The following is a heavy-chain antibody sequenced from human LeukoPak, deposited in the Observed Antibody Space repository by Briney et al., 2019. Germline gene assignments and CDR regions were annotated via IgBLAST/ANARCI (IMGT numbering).Heavy chain of an antibody. CDR1: GASISSFY. D-gene: IGHD6-13*01. J-gene: IGHJ4*02. V-gene: IGHV4-59*01. CDR3: ARTGGGYSFDS. CDR2: IYYSGST. Sequence: SETLSLTCTVSGASISSFYWGWIRQPPGMRLEWIGYIYYSGSTNYNPSLKSRVTISSDPSINQLSLKLRSVTAADTAVYYCARTGGGYSFDSWGQGTLVTVSS.